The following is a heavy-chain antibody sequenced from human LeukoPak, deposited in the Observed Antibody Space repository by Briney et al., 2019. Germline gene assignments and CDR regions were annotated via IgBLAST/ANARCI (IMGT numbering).Heavy chain of an antibody. CDR2: TYYRSKWYN. V-gene: IGHV6-1*01. Sequence: SQTLSLTCAISGDSVSSNRAAWNWIRQSPSRGLEWLGRTYYRSKWYNDYAVSVKSRITINPDTTKNQVSLQLNSVTPEDTAVYFCARGGYSYGSYLFDYWGRGTLVTVSS. D-gene: IGHD5-18*01. CDR3: ARGGYSYGSYLFDY. CDR1: GDSVSSNRAA. J-gene: IGHJ4*02.